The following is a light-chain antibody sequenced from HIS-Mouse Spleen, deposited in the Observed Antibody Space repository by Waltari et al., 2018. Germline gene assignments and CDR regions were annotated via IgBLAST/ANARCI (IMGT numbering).Light chain of an antibody. CDR1: ALPKQY. V-gene: IGLV3-10*01. CDR2: EDS. Sequence: SYELTQPPSVSVSPGQTARITCSGDALPKQYTSWSQQKSGQAPVLVIYEDSKRPTGIPERFSGSSSGTMATLTISGAQVEDEADYYCYSTDSSGNHRVFGGGTKLTVL. CDR3: YSTDSSGNHRV. J-gene: IGLJ2*01.